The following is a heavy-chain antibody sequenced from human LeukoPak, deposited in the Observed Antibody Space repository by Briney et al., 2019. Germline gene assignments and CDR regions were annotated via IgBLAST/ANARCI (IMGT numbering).Heavy chain of an antibody. V-gene: IGHV3-30-3*01. D-gene: IGHD3-10*01. Sequence: PGRSLRLSCAASGFTFSSYAMHWVRQAPDKGLEWVAVISYDGSNKYYADSVKGRFTISRDNSKNTLYLQMNSLRAEDTAVYYCARAGYYGSGSYPRLSYYGMDVWGQGTTVTVSS. CDR1: GFTFSSYA. CDR3: ARAGYYGSGSYPRLSYYGMDV. CDR2: ISYDGSNK. J-gene: IGHJ6*02.